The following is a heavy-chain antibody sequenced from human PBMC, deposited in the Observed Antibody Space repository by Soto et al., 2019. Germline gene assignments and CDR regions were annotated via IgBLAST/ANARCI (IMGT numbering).Heavy chain of an antibody. Sequence: TLSLTCTVSGGSISSGGYYWSWIRQHPGKGLEWIGYIYYSGSTYYNPSLKSRVTISVDTSKNQFSLKLSSVTAADTAVYYCARAIRFFDWLSSLGGMDVWGQGTTVTVSS. D-gene: IGHD3-9*01. CDR2: IYYSGST. J-gene: IGHJ6*02. CDR1: GGSISSGGYY. V-gene: IGHV4-31*03. CDR3: ARAIRFFDWLSSLGGMDV.